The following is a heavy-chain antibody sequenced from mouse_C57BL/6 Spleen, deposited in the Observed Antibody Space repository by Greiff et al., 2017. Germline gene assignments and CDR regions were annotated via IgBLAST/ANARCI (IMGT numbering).Heavy chain of an antibody. CDR1: GFTFSSYA. CDR2: ISSGGDYI. J-gene: IGHJ1*03. Sequence: DVMLVESGEGLVKPGGSLKLSCAASGFTFSSYAMSWVRQTPEKRLEWVAYISSGGDYIYYADTVKGRFTISRDNARNTLYLQMSSLKSEDTAMYYCTRIPGWYFDVWGTGTTVTVSS. CDR3: TRIPGWYFDV. V-gene: IGHV5-9-1*02.